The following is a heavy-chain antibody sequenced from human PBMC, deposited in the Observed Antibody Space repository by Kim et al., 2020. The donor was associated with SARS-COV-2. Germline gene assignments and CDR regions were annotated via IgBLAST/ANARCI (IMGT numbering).Heavy chain of an antibody. CDR3: ASTRGQQPNWFDP. Sequence: SETLSLTCTVSGGSISSGDYYWSWIRQPPGKGLEWIGYIYYSGSTYYNPSLKSRVTISVDTSKNQFSLKLSSVTAADTAVDYCASTRGQQPNWFDPWGQGTLVTVSS. J-gene: IGHJ5*02. D-gene: IGHD6-13*01. CDR2: IYYSGST. V-gene: IGHV4-30-4*01. CDR1: GGSISSGDYY.